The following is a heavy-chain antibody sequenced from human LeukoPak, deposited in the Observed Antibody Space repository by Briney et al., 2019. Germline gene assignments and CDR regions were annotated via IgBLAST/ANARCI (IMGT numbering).Heavy chain of an antibody. J-gene: IGHJ6*03. CDR2: IYYSGST. Sequence: SETLSLTCTVSGGSISSYYWSWIRQPPGKGLEWIGYIYYSGSTNYNPSLKSRVTISVDTSKNQFSLKLSSVTAADTAVYYCARLTAYYYMDVWGKGTAVTVSS. CDR3: ARLTAYYYMDV. CDR1: GGSISSYY. D-gene: IGHD5-18*01. V-gene: IGHV4-59*01.